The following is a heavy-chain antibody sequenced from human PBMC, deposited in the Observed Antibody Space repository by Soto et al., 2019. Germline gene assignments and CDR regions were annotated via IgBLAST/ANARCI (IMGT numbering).Heavy chain of an antibody. CDR1: GFTFSSYA. J-gene: IGHJ4*02. Sequence: EVQLVESGGGLVQPGGSLRLSCAASGFTFSSYAMHWVRQAPGKGLEYVSAISRNGGSTYYANSVKGRFTISRDNSKNTLYLQMGSLRAEDMAVYYCAREGYCSSTSCYSFDYWGQGTLVTVSS. CDR3: AREGYCSSTSCYSFDY. CDR2: ISRNGGST. V-gene: IGHV3-64*01. D-gene: IGHD2-2*01.